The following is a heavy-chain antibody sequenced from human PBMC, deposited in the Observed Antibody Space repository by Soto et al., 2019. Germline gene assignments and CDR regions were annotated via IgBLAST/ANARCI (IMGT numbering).Heavy chain of an antibody. J-gene: IGHJ5*02. CDR3: VRELSRGWFDP. CDR1: NDSISSYY. V-gene: IGHV4-59*01. D-gene: IGHD2-15*01. CDR2: IFDSGTT. Sequence: PSETLSLTCTVSNDSISSYYWSWIRQPPGKGLEWMGDIFDSGTTNYNPSLKSRVTISVDRSKSQFSLKLTSVTAADTAVYYCVRELSRGWFDPSGQGILVTVSS.